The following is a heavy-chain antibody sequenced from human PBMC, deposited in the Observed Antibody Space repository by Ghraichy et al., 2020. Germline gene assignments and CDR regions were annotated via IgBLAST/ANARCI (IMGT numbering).Heavy chain of an antibody. Sequence: SVKVSCKASGGTFSSYAISWVRQAPGQGLEWMGRIIPIFGTANYAQKFQGRVTITADESTSTAYMELSSLRSEDTAVYYCALGGAMAHIAAAGPFYYYYMDVWGKGTTVTVSS. CDR2: IIPIFGTA. D-gene: IGHD6-13*01. CDR3: ALGGAMAHIAAAGPFYYYYMDV. J-gene: IGHJ6*03. CDR1: GGTFSSYA. V-gene: IGHV1-69*13.